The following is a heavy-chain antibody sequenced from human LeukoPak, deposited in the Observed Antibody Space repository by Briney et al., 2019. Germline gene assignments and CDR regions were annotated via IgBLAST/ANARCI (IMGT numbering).Heavy chain of an antibody. V-gene: IGHV4-4*07. J-gene: IGHJ5*02. D-gene: IGHD6-13*01. Sequence: SETLSLTCTVSVGSISSYYWSWIRQPAGKGLEWIGRIYTSGSTNYNPSLKSRVTMSVDTSKNQFSLKLSSVTAADTAVYYCAVGQAAAGKGNWFDPWGQGTLVTVSS. CDR3: AVGQAAAGKGNWFDP. CDR1: VGSISSYY. CDR2: IYTSGST.